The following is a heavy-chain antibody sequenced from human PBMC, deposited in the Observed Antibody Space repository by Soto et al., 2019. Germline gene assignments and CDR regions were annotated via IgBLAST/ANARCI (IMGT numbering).Heavy chain of an antibody. J-gene: IGHJ3*02. Sequence: QVQLVESGGGVVQPGRSLRLSCAASGFTFSSYGMHWVRQAPGKGLEWVAVIWYDGRNKYYADSVKGRFTISRDNSKNTLYLQMNSLRAEDTAVYYCARDRTDMGFVEAGVVVAATPPHDAFDIWGQGTMVTVSS. CDR2: IWYDGRNK. CDR3: ARDRTDMGFVEAGVVVAATPPHDAFDI. CDR1: GFTFSSYG. D-gene: IGHD2-15*01. V-gene: IGHV3-33*01.